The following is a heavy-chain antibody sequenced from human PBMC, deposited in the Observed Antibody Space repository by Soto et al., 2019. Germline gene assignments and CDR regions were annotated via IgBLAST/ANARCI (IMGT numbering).Heavy chain of an antibody. CDR2: IDPSGSYT. D-gene: IGHD3-9*01. CDR1: GYSFTSYW. CDR3: AREAILTGYYYYGMDV. J-gene: IGHJ6*02. Sequence: GESLKISCKGSGYSFTSYWISWVRQMPGKGLEWMGRIDPSGSYTNYSPSFQGHVTISADKSISTAYLQWSSLKASDTAMYYCAREAILTGYYYYGMDVWGQGTTVTFSS. V-gene: IGHV5-10-1*01.